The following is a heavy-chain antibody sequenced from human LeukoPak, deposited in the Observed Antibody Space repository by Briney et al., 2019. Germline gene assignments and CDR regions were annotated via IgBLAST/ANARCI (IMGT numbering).Heavy chain of an antibody. CDR3: ARAPYDYVWGSYREFDP. D-gene: IGHD3-16*01. CDR1: GGSISSYY. CDR2: IYYSGST. J-gene: IGHJ5*02. V-gene: IGHV4-59*01. Sequence: SETLSLTCTVSGGSISSYYWSWIRQPPGKGLEWIGYIYYSGSTNYNPSLKSRVTISVDTSKNQFSLKLSSVTAADTAVYYCARAPYDYVWGSYREFDPWGQGTLVTVSS.